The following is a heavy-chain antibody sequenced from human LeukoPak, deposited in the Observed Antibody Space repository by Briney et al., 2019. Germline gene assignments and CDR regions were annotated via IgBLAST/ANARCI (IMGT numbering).Heavy chain of an antibody. CDR3: ARDRRRTGYSILNWFDP. V-gene: IGHV4-39*07. Sequence: PSETLSLTCNVSGGSVSSSNHHWAWIRQSPGMGLEWVGTFFSTGRTSQNPDPSLKGRVTLSVDTSKNQFSLKLSSVTAADTAVYYCARDRRRTGYSILNWFDPWGQGTLVTVSS. D-gene: IGHD6-13*01. J-gene: IGHJ5*02. CDR2: FFSTGRT. CDR1: GGSVSSSNHH.